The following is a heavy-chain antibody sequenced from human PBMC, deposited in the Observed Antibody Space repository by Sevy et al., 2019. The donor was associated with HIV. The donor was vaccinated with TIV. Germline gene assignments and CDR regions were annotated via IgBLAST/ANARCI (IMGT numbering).Heavy chain of an antibody. V-gene: IGHV3-9*01. CDR1: GFTFDDYA. Sequence: GGSLRLSCAASGFTFDDYAMHWVRRAPGKGLEWVSDFRWNSGSIDYADSVKGRFTISGDNAKNHLYLQMNSLRAEDTALYYCAKDISPNYGAVGVDVWGQGTTVTVSS. D-gene: IGHD4-17*01. CDR3: AKDISPNYGAVGVDV. CDR2: FRWNSGSI. J-gene: IGHJ6*02.